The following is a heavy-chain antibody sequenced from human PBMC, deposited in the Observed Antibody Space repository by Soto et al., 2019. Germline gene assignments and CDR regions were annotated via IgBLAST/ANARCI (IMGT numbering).Heavy chain of an antibody. D-gene: IGHD3-3*01. CDR1: GGSISSYY. V-gene: IGHV4-59*01. J-gene: IGHJ4*02. Sequence: SETLSLTCTVSGGSISSYYWSWIRQPPGKGLEWIGYIYYSGSTNYNPSLKSRVTISVDTSKNQFSLKLSSVTAADTAVYYCARVIKPQVSTPGSASYDFWSGYYDYWGQGTLVTFSS. CDR3: ARVIKPQVSTPGSASYDFWSGYYDY. CDR2: IYYSGST.